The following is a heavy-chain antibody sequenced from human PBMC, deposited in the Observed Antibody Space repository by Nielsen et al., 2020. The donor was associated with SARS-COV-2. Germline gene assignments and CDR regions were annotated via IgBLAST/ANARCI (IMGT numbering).Heavy chain of an antibody. D-gene: IGHD2-2*01. CDR2: ISSSGGSPSGGST. V-gene: IGHV3-23*01. Sequence: GESLKISCAASGFIFSSSAMTWVRQAPGKALEWVSSISSSGGSPSGGSTLYADSVKGRFTISRDSSKNTVYLQMNSLRAEDTAVYYCATGDSYCSSTSCTKYGMDVWGQGTTVTVSS. CDR3: ATGDSYCSSTSCTKYGMDV. CDR1: GFIFSSSA. J-gene: IGHJ6*02.